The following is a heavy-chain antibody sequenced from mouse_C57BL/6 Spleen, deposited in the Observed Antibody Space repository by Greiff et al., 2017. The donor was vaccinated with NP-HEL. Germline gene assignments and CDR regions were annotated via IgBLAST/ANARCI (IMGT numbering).Heavy chain of an antibody. D-gene: IGHD1-1*01. Sequence: VKLVESGTELVKPGASVKLSCKASGYTFTSYWMHWVKQRPGQGLEWIGNINPSNGGTNYNEKFKSKATLTVDKSSSTAYMQLSSLTSEDSAVYYCAGSQFFITTVVAPYFDYWGQGTTLTVSS. J-gene: IGHJ2*01. V-gene: IGHV1-53*01. CDR2: INPSNGGT. CDR1: GYTFTSYW. CDR3: AGSQFFITTVVAPYFDY.